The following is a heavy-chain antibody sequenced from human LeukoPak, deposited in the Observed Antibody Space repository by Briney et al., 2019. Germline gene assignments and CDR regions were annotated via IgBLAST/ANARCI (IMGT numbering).Heavy chain of an antibody. V-gene: IGHV4-39*01. CDR2: INYSGST. D-gene: IGHD7-27*01. CDR3: ARRVTGDLRRFDY. CDR1: GFTVRSNY. J-gene: IGHJ4*02. Sequence: KTGGSLRLSCAASGFTVRSNYMSWVRQAPGKGLEWIGNINYSGSTYYNPSLKSRVTIFVDTSKNQFSLKVTSVTAADTAVYFCARRVTGDLRRFDYWGQGTLVTVSS.